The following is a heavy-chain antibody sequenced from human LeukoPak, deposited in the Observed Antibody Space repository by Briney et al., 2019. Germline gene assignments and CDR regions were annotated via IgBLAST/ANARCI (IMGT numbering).Heavy chain of an antibody. V-gene: IGHV4-31*03. CDR2: IYYSGST. D-gene: IGHD3-16*01. CDR1: GGSISSGGYY. Sequence: SETLSLTCTVSGGSISSGGYYWSWIRQHPGKGLEWIGYIYYSGSTYYNPSLKSRVAISVDTSKNQFSLKLSSVTAADTAVYYCARVGGVDRDGDYFDYWGQGTLVTVPS. J-gene: IGHJ4*02. CDR3: ARVGGVDRDGDYFDY.